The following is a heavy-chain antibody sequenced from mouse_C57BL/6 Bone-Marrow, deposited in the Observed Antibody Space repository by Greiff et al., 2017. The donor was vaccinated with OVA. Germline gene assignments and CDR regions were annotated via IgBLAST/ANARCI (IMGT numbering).Heavy chain of an antibody. V-gene: IGHV1-82*01. D-gene: IGHD3-1*01. J-gene: IGHJ1*03. CDR2: IYPGDGDT. CDR3: ARQLFWGYVQYFDV. CDR1: GYAFSSSW. Sequence: VKLVESGPELVKPGASVKISCKASGYAFSSSWMNWVKQRPGKGLEWIGRIYPGDGDTNYNGKFKGKATLTADKSSSTAYMQLSSLTSEDSAVYFCARQLFWGYVQYFDVWGTGTTVTVSS.